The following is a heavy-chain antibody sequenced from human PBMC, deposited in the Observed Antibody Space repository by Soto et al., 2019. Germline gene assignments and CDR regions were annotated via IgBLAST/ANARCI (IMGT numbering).Heavy chain of an antibody. CDR3: ARAVAPYLGTRFDP. D-gene: IGHD3-16*01. CDR1: GGSISSGNSYA. Sequence: TLSLTCAVSGGSISSGNSYAWSWIRQPPGKGLEWIGSISHTGRTSYNPSLKGRVTMSVDKSKNQFSLKLSSVTAADMAVYYCARAVAPYLGTRFDPWGQGSLVTVSS. CDR2: ISHTGRT. J-gene: IGHJ5*02. V-gene: IGHV4-30-2*01.